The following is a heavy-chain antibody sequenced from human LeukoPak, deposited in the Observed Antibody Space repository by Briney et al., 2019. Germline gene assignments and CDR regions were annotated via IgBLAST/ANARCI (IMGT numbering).Heavy chain of an antibody. D-gene: IGHD6-19*01. J-gene: IGHJ3*02. CDR3: ARDTAGYSSGWYGRDAFDI. V-gene: IGHV7-4-1*02. CDR1: GYTFTNYA. CDR2: IHPSTGNP. Sequence: ASVKVSCKASGYTFTNYAMNWVRQAPGQGLEWMGWIHPSTGNPTYAQGFTGRFVFSLDTSVSTAYLQISSLKAEDTAVYYCARDTAGYSSGWYGRDAFDIWGQGTMVTVSS.